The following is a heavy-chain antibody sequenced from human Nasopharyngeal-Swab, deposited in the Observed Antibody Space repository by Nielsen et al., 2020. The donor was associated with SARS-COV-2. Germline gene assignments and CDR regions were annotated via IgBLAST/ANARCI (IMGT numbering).Heavy chain of an antibody. CDR2: ISYDGSNK. Sequence: GESLKISCAASGFTFSSYGMHWVRQAPGKGLEWVAVISYDGSNKYYADSVKGRFTISRDNSKNTLYLQMNSLRAEDTAVYYCARGGGSYLHFDYWGQGTLVTVSS. CDR1: GFTFSSYG. J-gene: IGHJ4*02. V-gene: IGHV3-30*03. CDR3: ARGGGSYLHFDY. D-gene: IGHD1-26*01.